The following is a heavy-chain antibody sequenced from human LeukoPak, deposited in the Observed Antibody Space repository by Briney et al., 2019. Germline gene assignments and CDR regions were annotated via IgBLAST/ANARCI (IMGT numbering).Heavy chain of an antibody. D-gene: IGHD3-16*01. V-gene: IGHV3-15*01. CDR2: IKTESDGATT. CDR1: GFTFSNGW. Sequence: GGSLRLSCAASGFTFSNGWMSWVRQAPRKGLEWVGQIKTESDGATTDYAAPVKGRFTISRDNSKNTLYLQMNSLRAEDTAVYYCARGGGYLSAFDIWGQGTMVTVSS. CDR3: ARGGGYLSAFDI. J-gene: IGHJ3*02.